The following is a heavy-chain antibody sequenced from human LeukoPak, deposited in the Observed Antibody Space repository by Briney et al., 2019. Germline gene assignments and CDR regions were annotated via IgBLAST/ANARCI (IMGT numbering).Heavy chain of an antibody. J-gene: IGHJ3*02. CDR3: AKDIVVVPAADDAFDI. V-gene: IGHV3-23*01. D-gene: IGHD2-2*01. CDR1: GFTFSSYA. Sequence: GGSLRLSCAASGFTFSSYAMSWVHQAPGKGLEWVSAMSGSGGSTYYADSVKGRFTISRDNSKNTLYLQMNSLRAEDTAVYYCAKDIVVVPAADDAFDIWGQGTMVTVSS. CDR2: MSGSGGST.